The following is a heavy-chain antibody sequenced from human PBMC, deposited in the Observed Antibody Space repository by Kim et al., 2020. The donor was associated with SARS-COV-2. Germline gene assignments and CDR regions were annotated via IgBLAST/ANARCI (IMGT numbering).Heavy chain of an antibody. D-gene: IGHD6-19*01. V-gene: IGHV3-7*03. CDR2: IKTDGSEK. Sequence: GSLRLSCEASRFTFSIYWMSWVRQAPGKGLEWMANIKTDGSEKNYVDSVKGRFTISRDNAKNSLYLQMNSLRAEDTAVYYCATYTSGGGWYALDYWGQGTLVTVSA. CDR3: ATYTSGGGWYALDY. CDR1: RFTFSIYW. J-gene: IGHJ4*02.